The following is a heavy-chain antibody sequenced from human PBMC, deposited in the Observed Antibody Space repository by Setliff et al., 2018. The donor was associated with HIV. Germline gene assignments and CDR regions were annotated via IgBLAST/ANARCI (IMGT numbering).Heavy chain of an antibody. J-gene: IGHJ6*02. CDR3: ARGDGYRGNDAYYDSGMDV. CDR1: GASISSYY. CDR2: IYNSGYT. Sequence: SETLSLTCKVSGASISSYYWSWVRQPPGKGLEWIGYIYNSGYTNYKPSLKSRVTISLDTSKNQFSLSLRSVTAADTAVYYCARGDGYRGNDAYYDSGMDVWGQGITVTVSS. D-gene: IGHD5-12*01. V-gene: IGHV4-59*01.